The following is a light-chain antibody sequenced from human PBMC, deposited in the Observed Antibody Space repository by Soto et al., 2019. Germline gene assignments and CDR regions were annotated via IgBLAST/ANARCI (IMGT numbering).Light chain of an antibody. Sequence: QSALTQPASVSGSPGQSITISCTGTSSDVGGSNYVSWYQQHPGKAPKSMIYDVSYRPSGVSNRFSGSKSGNTASLTISGLQAEDEADYYCISYTSSSTDVFGTGTKLTVL. J-gene: IGLJ1*01. CDR3: ISYTSSSTDV. CDR2: DVS. CDR1: SSDVGGSNY. V-gene: IGLV2-14*01.